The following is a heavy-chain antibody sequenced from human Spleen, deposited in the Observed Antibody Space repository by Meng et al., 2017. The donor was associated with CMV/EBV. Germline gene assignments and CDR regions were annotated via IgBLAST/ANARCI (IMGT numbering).Heavy chain of an antibody. Sequence: GGSLRLSCAASGFTFSDYYMSWIRQAPGKGLEWVSYISSSGSTIYYADSVKGRFTISRDNAKNSLYLQMNSLRAEDTAVYYCARVSGNFVVVPAAIRRGYYYYGMDVWGQGTTVTVSS. CDR1: GFTFSDYY. D-gene: IGHD2-2*02. CDR3: ARVSGNFVVVPAAIRRGYYYYGMDV. V-gene: IGHV3-11*04. CDR2: ISSSGSTI. J-gene: IGHJ6*02.